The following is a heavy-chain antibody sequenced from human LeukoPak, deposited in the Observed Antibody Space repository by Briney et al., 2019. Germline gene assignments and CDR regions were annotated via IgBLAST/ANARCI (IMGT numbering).Heavy chain of an antibody. D-gene: IGHD3-10*01. Sequence: AASVKVSCKASGYTFTGYYMHWVRQAPGQGLEWMGWINPNSGGTNYAQKFQGRVTMTRDASISTAYMELSRLRSDDTAVYYCARAFWFGEFWLDWGQGTLVTVSS. CDR2: INPNSGGT. J-gene: IGHJ4*02. V-gene: IGHV1-2*02. CDR1: GYTFTGYY. CDR3: ARAFWFGEFWLD.